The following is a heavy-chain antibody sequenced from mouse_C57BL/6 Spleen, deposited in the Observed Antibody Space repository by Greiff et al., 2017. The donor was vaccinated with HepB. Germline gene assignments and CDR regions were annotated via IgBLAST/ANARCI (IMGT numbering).Heavy chain of an antibody. CDR3: ARDYVGGDY. CDR1: GFTFSSYA. J-gene: IGHJ2*01. CDR2: ISDGGSYT. Sequence: EVKLMESGGGLVKPGGSLKLSCAASGFTFSSYAMSWVRQTPEKRLEWVATISDGGSYTYYPDNVKGRFTISRDNAKNNLYLQMSHLKSEDTAMYYCARDYVGGDYWGQGTTLTVSS. V-gene: IGHV5-4*01. D-gene: IGHD1-1*01.